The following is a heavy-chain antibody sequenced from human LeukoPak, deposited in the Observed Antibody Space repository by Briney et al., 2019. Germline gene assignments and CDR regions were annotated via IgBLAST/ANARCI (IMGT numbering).Heavy chain of an antibody. Sequence: GSLRLSCAASGFTVSSNYMSWVRQAPGKGLEWVSIIYSGGSTYYADSVKGRFTISRDNSKNTLYLQMNSLRAEDTAVYYCAKFCSSSPTPYDYWGQGTLVTVSS. CDR2: IYSGGST. J-gene: IGHJ4*02. CDR1: GFTVSSNY. D-gene: IGHD6-6*01. V-gene: IGHV3-66*01. CDR3: AKFCSSSPTPYDY.